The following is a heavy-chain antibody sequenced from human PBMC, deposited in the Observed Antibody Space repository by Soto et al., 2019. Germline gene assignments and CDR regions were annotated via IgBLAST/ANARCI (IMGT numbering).Heavy chain of an antibody. D-gene: IGHD2-15*01. CDR1: GASLSGYY. V-gene: IGHV4-34*01. J-gene: IGHJ4*02. CDR3: AKHIGFCSGDACYRGFDC. Sequence: QVQLQQWGAGLLKPSETLSLTCAVSGASLSGYYRSWIRQPPGKGLEWIGETNDSGSTSYNPSLKSRVTISVDTSNNQYSLKLTSMTAADTAVYYCAKHIGFCSGDACYRGFDCWGQGTLVTVSS. CDR2: TNDSGST.